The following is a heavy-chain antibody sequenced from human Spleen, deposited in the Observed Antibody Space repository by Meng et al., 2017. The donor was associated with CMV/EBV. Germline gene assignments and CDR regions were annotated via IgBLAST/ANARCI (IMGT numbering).Heavy chain of an antibody. CDR2: ISYDGSNK. D-gene: IGHD2/OR15-2a*01. CDR1: GFTFSSYA. V-gene: IGHV3-30*04. Sequence: GGSLRLSCAASGFTFSSYAMHWVRQAPGKGLEWVAVISYDGSNKYYADSVKGRFTISRDNSKNTLYLQMNSLRAEDTAVYYCARGRIIGIDYWGQGTLVTVSS. CDR3: ARGRIIGIDY. J-gene: IGHJ4*02.